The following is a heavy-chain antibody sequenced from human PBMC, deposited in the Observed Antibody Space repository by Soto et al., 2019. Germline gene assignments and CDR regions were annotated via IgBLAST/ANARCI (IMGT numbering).Heavy chain of an antibody. J-gene: IGHJ6*03. CDR3: ARSTGGTSLWDYYYYYYMDV. CDR2: ISAYNGNT. D-gene: IGHD2-2*01. CDR1: GYTFTSYG. V-gene: IGHV1-18*01. Sequence: GASVKVSCKASGYTFTSYGISWVRQAPGQGLEWMGWISAYNGNTNYAQKLQGRVTMTTDTSTSTAYMELRSLRSDDTAVFYCARSTGGTSLWDYYYYYYMDVWGKGTTVTV.